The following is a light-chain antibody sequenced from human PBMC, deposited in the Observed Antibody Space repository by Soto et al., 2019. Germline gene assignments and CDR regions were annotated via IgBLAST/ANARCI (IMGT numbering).Light chain of an antibody. Sequence: EIVLTQSPGTLSLSPGERATLSCRASQSVSNNYLAWYQQKPGQAPRLLIYGASNRATGIPDRLSGSGSGTDFTLTISRLEPEDFAVYYCQQYGSSPRVTFGQGTRLEIK. V-gene: IGKV3-20*01. CDR3: QQYGSSPRVT. J-gene: IGKJ5*01. CDR1: QSVSNNY. CDR2: GAS.